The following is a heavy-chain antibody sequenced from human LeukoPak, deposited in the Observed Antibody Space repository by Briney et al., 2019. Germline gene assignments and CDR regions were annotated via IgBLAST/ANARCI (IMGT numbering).Heavy chain of an antibody. CDR1: GFTFTSYW. CDR2: IKQDGSEM. CDR3: ARDYSNAWNYFDN. J-gene: IGHJ4*02. Sequence: PGGSLRLSCAASGFTFTSYWMSWVRQAPGKGLEWVASIKQDGSEMYYVDSVEGRLTISRDIAKNSLFLQMSSLRAEDTAVYCCARDYSNAWNYFDNWGQGTLVTVSS. V-gene: IGHV3-7*04. D-gene: IGHD6-19*01.